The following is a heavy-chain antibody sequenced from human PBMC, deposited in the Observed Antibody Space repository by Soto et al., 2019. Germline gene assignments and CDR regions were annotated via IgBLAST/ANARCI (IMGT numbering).Heavy chain of an antibody. Sequence: QVQLQESGPGLVKPSETLSLTCTVSGGSISSYYWSWIRQPPGKGLEWIGYIYYSGSTNYNPSLKSRVTISVDTSKNQFSLKLSSVTAADTAVYYCARGMASTIFGVVPDYWGQGTLVTVSS. V-gene: IGHV4-59*01. CDR1: GGSISSYY. CDR3: ARGMASTIFGVVPDY. J-gene: IGHJ4*02. D-gene: IGHD3-3*01. CDR2: IYYSGST.